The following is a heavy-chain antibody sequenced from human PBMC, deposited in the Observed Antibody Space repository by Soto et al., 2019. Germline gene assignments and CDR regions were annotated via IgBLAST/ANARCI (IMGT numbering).Heavy chain of an antibody. V-gene: IGHV3-30-3*01. J-gene: IGHJ6*02. CDR1: GFTFTNYA. CDR2: ISDDGSNM. CDR3: AGEWGAAGPYYHAGMDV. Sequence: QVQLEESGGGVVQPGRSLRLSCAASGFTFTNYAIHWVRQAPGKGLQWVAVISDDGSNMYYADSVKGRFTVSRDNSKRTGYLQMDRLRMGDKAVYYCAGEWGAAGPYYHAGMDVWGPGTTVTVSS. D-gene: IGHD6-19*01.